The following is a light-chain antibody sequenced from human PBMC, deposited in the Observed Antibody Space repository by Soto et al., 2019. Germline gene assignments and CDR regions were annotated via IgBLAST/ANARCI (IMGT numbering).Light chain of an antibody. J-gene: IGKJ1*01. CDR3: QQYSSYSTWT. V-gene: IGKV1-5*01. Sequence: DIQMTQSPSTLSAYVGDRVTITCRASQSISRWLAWYQQRPGKAPKILIFDASTLKSGVPSRFSGSGSGTEFTLTISSLQPDDFATYYCQQYSSYSTWTFGQGTKVDI. CDR2: DAS. CDR1: QSISRW.